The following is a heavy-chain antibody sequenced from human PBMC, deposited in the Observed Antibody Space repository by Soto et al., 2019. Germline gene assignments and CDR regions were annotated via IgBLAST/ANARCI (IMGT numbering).Heavy chain of an antibody. J-gene: IGHJ6*02. D-gene: IGHD3-10*01. Sequence: SETLSLTCAVYGGSFSGYYWTWIRQPPGTGLEWIGEINHSGSTNYNPSLKSRVTISVDTSKNQFSLKLSSVTAADTTVYYCAGQPTAGSYEDLGSYYYYYAMDVWGQGTTVTVSS. V-gene: IGHV4-34*01. CDR2: INHSGST. CDR1: GGSFSGYY. CDR3: AGQPTAGSYEDLGSYYYYYAMDV.